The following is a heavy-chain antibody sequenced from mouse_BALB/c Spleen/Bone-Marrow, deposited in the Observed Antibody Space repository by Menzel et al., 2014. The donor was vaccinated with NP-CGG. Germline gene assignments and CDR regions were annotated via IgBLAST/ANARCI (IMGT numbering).Heavy chain of an antibody. CDR3: ARIDY. J-gene: IGHJ2*01. Sequence: IQLQQSGAELEKPGASVKLSCTASGFNIKDTYMHWVQQRPEQGLEWIGRIDPADGNTKHDPNFKGKATITADTSSNTACLQLSSLESEDTAVYYGARIDYWGQGTTLTVSS. CDR1: GFNIKDTY. V-gene: IGHV14-3*02. CDR2: IDPADGNT.